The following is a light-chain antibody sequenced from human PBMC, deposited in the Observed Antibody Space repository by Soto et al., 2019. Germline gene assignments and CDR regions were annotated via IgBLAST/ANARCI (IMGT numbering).Light chain of an antibody. CDR3: CSYAGDSTYV. V-gene: IGLV2-23*02. Sequence: QSAPTQPASVSGSPGQSITISCTGTSSDVGTYNLVSWFQQHPGKAPRLLIYEVSQRPSGVSSRLSGSKSGNTASLTISGLQAEDEADYYCCSYAGDSTYVFGTGTKLTVL. CDR2: EVS. CDR1: SSDVGTYNL. J-gene: IGLJ1*01.